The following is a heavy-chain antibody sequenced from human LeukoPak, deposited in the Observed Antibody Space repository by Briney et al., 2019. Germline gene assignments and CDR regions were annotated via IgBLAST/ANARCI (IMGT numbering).Heavy chain of an antibody. CDR1: GGSISSGDYY. CDR2: IYYSGST. D-gene: IGHD3-10*01. CDR3: ARDYYGSGSYYPNWFDP. V-gene: IGHV4-30-4*01. J-gene: IGHJ5*02. Sequence: SQTLSLTCTVSGGSISSGDYYWSWIRQPPGKGLEWIGYIYYSGSTYYNPSLKSRVTISVDTSKNRFSLKLSSVTAADTAVYYCARDYYGSGSYYPNWFDPWGQGTLVTVSS.